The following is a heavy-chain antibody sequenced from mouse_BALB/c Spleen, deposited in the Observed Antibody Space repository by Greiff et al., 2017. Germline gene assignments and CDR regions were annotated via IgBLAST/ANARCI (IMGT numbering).Heavy chain of an antibody. CDR1: GFSLTSYG. CDR2: IWAGGST. Sequence: VQGVESGPGLVAPSQSLSITCTVSGFSLTSYGVHWVRQPPGKGLEWLGVIWAGGSTNYNSALMSRLSISKDNSKSQVFLKMNSLQTDDTAMYYCAGNSLLRLRAMDYWGQGTSVTVSS. D-gene: IGHD1-2*01. CDR3: AGNSLLRLRAMDY. J-gene: IGHJ4*01. V-gene: IGHV2-9*02.